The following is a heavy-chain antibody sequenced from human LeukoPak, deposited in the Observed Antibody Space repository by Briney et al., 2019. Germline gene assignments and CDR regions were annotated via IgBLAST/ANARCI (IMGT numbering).Heavy chain of an antibody. CDR3: VKDGDDSGSYLVY. CDR2: IPYDGNNK. V-gene: IGHV3-30*02. D-gene: IGHD1-26*01. Sequence: GGSLRLSCAASRFTFSSYGMHWVRQAPGKGLEWVVFIPYDGNNKYYADSVKGRFTTSRDNSKNTLYLQMNSLRAEDTAVYYCVKDGDDSGSYLVYWGQGTLVTVSS. J-gene: IGHJ4*02. CDR1: RFTFSSYG.